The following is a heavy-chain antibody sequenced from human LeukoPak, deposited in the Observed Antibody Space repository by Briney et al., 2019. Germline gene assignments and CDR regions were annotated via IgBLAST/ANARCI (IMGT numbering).Heavy chain of an antibody. V-gene: IGHV3-30-3*01. Sequence: GGSLRLSCAASGFTFSSYAMHWVRQAPGKGLEWVAVISYDGSNKYYADSVKGRFTISRDNSKNTLYLQMNSLRAEDTAVYYCAKGPYDFWGYNWFDPWGQGTLVTVSS. D-gene: IGHD3-3*01. CDR1: GFTFSSYA. CDR3: AKGPYDFWGYNWFDP. CDR2: ISYDGSNK. J-gene: IGHJ5*02.